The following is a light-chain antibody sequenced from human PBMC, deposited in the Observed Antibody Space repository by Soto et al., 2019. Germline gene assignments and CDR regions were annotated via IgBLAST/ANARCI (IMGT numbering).Light chain of an antibody. Sequence: IHMTHYPATLSSSVLYRVSITCLSFHSISSFLAWYHXKPGXXXXXXXXXSSSLQNGVPSRFRGAESGTEFTLTISSLQPDDFAVYYCQQYNSYPWTFGQGTK. CDR2: XSS. CDR1: HSISSF. CDR3: QQYNSYPWT. J-gene: IGKJ1*01. V-gene: IGKV1-5*01.